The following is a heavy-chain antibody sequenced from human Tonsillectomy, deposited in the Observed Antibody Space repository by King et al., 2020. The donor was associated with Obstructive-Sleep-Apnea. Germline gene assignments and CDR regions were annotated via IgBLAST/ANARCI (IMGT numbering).Heavy chain of an antibody. Sequence: VQLQESGPGLVKPSETLSLTCTVSGSSISSGYYWGWIRQPPGKGLEWIGSIYHSGSTYYNPSLKSRVTISVDTSKNQFSLKLSSVTAADTAVYYCARELGGIAAFQLWFIRDSAYDYWGQGTLVTVSS. D-gene: IGHD5-18*01. CDR1: GSSISSGYY. CDR2: IYHSGST. J-gene: IGHJ4*02. V-gene: IGHV4-38-2*02. CDR3: ARELGGIAAFQLWFIRDSAYDY.